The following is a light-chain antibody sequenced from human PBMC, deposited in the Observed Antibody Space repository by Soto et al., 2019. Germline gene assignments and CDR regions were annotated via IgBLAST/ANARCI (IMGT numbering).Light chain of an antibody. V-gene: IGLV2-8*01. CDR1: SSDVGAYKF. CDR3: SSYAGNSNYV. CDR2: DVT. J-gene: IGLJ1*01. Sequence: QSVLTQPPSASGSPGQSVTISCTGTSSDVGAYKFVSWYQQNPGKAPKLIIYDVTKRPTGVPDRFSGSKSGNTASLTVSGLQAEDEADYYCSSYAGNSNYVFGSGTKLTVL.